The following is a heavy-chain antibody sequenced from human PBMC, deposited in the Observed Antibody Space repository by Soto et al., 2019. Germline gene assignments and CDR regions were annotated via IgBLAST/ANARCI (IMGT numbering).Heavy chain of an antibody. D-gene: IGHD3-22*01. CDR1: GGTFSSAS. CDR2: IIPIFGTA. CDR3: ARPIRYYYERCCQSASFDP. J-gene: IGHJ5*02. V-gene: IGHV1-69*05. Sequence: QVQLVQSGAEVKKPGSSVQVSCKAAGGTFSSASISWVRQAPGQGLEWMGGIIPIFGTANYTQKFQGRVTITTDESPMASDLARSTLSSEDTGVYYCARPIRYYYERCCQSASFDPWGQGTMVTVSS.